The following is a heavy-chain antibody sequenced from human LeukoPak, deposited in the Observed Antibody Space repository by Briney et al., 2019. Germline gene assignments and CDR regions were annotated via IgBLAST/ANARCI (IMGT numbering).Heavy chain of an antibody. V-gene: IGHV4-4*09. CDR3: AKSYFDYSTYYSYYFNL. D-gene: IGHD4-11*01. CDR1: GGSISGGY. CDR2: VYTSGST. Sequence: SETLSLTCTVSGGSISGGYWSWIPQPPGRGLEWIGYVYTSGSTNYNPSLKSRVTISVDTSKSQFALKLSSVTAADTAVYYCAKSYFDYSTYYSYYFNLWGQGALVTVSS. J-gene: IGHJ4*02.